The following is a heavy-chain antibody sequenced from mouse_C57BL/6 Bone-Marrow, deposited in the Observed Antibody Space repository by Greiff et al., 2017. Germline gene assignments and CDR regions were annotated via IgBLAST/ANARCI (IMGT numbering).Heavy chain of an antibody. Sequence: QVQLQQPGAELVMPGASVKLSCKASGYTFTSYWMHWVKLRPGQGLEWIGEIDPSDSYTNYNQKFKGKSTLTVDKSSSTAYMQLSNLTSEDSAVYDCARGYYYCDYWGQGTTLTVSS. V-gene: IGHV1-69*01. CDR3: ARGYYYCDY. J-gene: IGHJ2*01. CDR1: GYTFTSYW. D-gene: IGHD2-14*01. CDR2: IDPSDSYT.